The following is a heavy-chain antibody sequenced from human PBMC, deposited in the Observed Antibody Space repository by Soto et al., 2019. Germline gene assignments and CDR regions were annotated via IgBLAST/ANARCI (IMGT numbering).Heavy chain of an antibody. J-gene: IGHJ4*02. Sequence: QVQLVESGGGVVQPGRSLRLSCAASGFSFSNYAIHWVRQAPGKGLEWVAVLSFDGSTKHYADSVKGRFTITRDNSKNTLYLQMNMLRAEDKAVYYCSRGPFGDADIVTNYFDYWGQGTLVTVSS. CDR3: SRGPFGDADIVTNYFDY. CDR1: GFSFSNYA. CDR2: LSFDGSTK. V-gene: IGHV3-30-3*01. D-gene: IGHD5-18*01.